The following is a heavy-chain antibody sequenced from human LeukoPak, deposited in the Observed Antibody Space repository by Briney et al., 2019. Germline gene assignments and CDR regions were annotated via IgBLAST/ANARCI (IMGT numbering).Heavy chain of an antibody. D-gene: IGHD3-10*01. CDR1: GDSSTISAYY. CDR3: ARKTSGTSMDV. Sequence: PSETLSLTCTVSGDSSTISAYYWVWIRQPPGKGLEWIGTITYTGSTYNNPSLKSRVTISVDTSKTQISLKLTSVTAADTAVFYCARKTSGTSMDVWGQGTSVTVSS. J-gene: IGHJ6*02. V-gene: IGHV4-39*01. CDR2: ITYTGST.